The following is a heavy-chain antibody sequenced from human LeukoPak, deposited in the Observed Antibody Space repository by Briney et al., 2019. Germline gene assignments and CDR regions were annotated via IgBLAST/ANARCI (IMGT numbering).Heavy chain of an antibody. CDR1: GCTFSSYA. D-gene: IGHD3-9*01. V-gene: IGHV3-23*01. Sequence: GGSLRLSCAASGCTFSSYAMSWVRQAPGKGLEWVSSVSDSGSNTYYAASVKGRFTISRDNSKNTLYLQMNSLKAEDTAVYYYAKHPDSDVLTGPSFDCWGQGALVTVSS. J-gene: IGHJ4*02. CDR2: VSDSGSNT. CDR3: AKHPDSDVLTGPSFDC.